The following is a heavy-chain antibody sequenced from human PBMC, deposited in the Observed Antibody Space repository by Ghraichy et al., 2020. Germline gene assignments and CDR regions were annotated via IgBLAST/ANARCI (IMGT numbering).Heavy chain of an antibody. D-gene: IGHD3-22*01. CDR3: ARDGDSSGYYLGWFDP. J-gene: IGHJ5*02. CDR2: ISSSSSTI. V-gene: IGHV3-48*04. CDR1: GFTFSSYS. Sequence: GGSLRLSCAASGFTFSSYSMNWVRQAPGKGLEWVSYISSSSSTIYYADSVKGRFTISRDNAKNSLYLQMNSLRAKDTAVYYCARDGDSSGYYLGWFDPWGQGTLVTVSS.